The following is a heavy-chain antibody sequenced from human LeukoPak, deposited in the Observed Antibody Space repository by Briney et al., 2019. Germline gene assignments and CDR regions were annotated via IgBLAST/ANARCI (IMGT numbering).Heavy chain of an antibody. D-gene: IGHD4-17*01. Sequence: GRSLRLSCVASGFTFRGYGMHWVRQAPGKGLEWLSLLWYDGSNEYYADSVKGRFTISRDNSKNTLYLQMNSLRAEDTAVYYCAKGMTTGPRSVYHYMDVWGKGTTVTVSS. J-gene: IGHJ6*03. CDR2: LWYDGSNE. CDR3: AKGMTTGPRSVYHYMDV. V-gene: IGHV3-33*06. CDR1: GFTFRGYG.